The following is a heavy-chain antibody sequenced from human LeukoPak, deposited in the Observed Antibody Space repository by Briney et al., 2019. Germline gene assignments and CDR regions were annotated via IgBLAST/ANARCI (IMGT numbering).Heavy chain of an antibody. CDR1: GFTVSSNY. J-gene: IGHJ4*02. Sequence: GGSLRLSCAASGFTVSSNYMSWVRQAPGKGLEWVSIIYSCGSTYYADSVKGRFTISRDNSKNTLYLQMNSVRADDTGVYYCARYSSGWYGHFDYWGQGTLVTVSS. V-gene: IGHV3-53*01. CDR3: ARYSSGWYGHFDY. CDR2: IYSCGST. D-gene: IGHD6-19*01.